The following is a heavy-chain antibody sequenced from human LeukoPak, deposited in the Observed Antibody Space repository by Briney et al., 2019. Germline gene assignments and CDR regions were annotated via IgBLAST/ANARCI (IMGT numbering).Heavy chain of an antibody. CDR2: INHSGST. D-gene: IGHD2-15*01. Sequence: SETLSLTCAVYGGSFSGYYWSWIRQPPGKGLEWIGEINHSGSTNYNPSPKNRVTISVDTSKHRVSLQLSSVTAADTAVYYCARRLVVVAATPPLYYGMDVWRQGTTVTVSS. J-gene: IGHJ6*02. CDR1: GGSFSGYY. V-gene: IGHV4-34*01. CDR3: ARRLVVVAATPPLYYGMDV.